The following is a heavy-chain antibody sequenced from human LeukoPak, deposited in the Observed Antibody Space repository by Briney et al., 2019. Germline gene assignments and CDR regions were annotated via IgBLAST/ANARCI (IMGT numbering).Heavy chain of an antibody. D-gene: IGHD5/OR15-5a*01. V-gene: IGHV3-15*01. CDR1: GLTFSDAW. J-gene: IGHJ4*02. Sequence: PGGSLRLSCAASGLTFSDAWMSWVRQAPGKGLEWVGHIKSKADGGATDYAAPVKGSFTISRDDSKNTLYLQVDSLKTEDTAVYYCTTRGSGVYAYAFAVIIPDYWGQGTLVTVSS. CDR3: TTRGSGVYAYAFAVIIPDY. CDR2: IKSKADGGAT.